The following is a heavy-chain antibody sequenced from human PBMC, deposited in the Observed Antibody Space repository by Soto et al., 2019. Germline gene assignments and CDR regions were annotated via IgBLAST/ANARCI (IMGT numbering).Heavy chain of an antibody. CDR1: GGSISSYY. J-gene: IGHJ6*02. V-gene: IGHV4-59*01. D-gene: IGHD1-26*01. CDR2: IYYSGST. Sequence: SETLSLTGTVSGGSISSYYCSWIRQPPGKGLEWIGYIYYSGSTNYNPSLKSRVTISVDTSKNQFSLKLSSVTAADTAVYYCARQEWELSGYYYGMDVWGQGTTVTVSS. CDR3: ARQEWELSGYYYGMDV.